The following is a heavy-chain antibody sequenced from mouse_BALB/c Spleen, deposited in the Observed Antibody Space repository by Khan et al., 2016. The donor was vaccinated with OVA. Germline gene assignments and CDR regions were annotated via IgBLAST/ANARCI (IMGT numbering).Heavy chain of an antibody. J-gene: IGHJ3*01. Sequence: QVRLQQSGAELARPGASVKMSCKASGYTFTSYTIHWIKQRPGQGLEWIGYINPSSGYTNYNQKFKDKATLTADKSSTTAYMQLSSLTSDDSAVYYCARDGAYYRNDGWFACWGQGTLVTVSA. CDR3: ARDGAYYRNDGWFAC. CDR2: INPSSGYT. CDR1: GYTFTSYT. V-gene: IGHV1-4*01. D-gene: IGHD2-14*01.